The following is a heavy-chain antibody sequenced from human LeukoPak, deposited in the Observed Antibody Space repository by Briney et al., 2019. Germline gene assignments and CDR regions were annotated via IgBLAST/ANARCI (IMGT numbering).Heavy chain of an antibody. CDR2: IYYSGST. V-gene: IGHV4-30-4*08. CDR1: GGSISSGDYY. CDR3: AREVIAAAGTSKYYYYYMDV. D-gene: IGHD6-13*01. Sequence: SETLSLTCTVSGGSISSGDYYWSWIRQPPGKGLEWIGYIYYSGSTYYNPSLKSRVTISVDTSKNQFSLKLSSVTAADTAVYYCAREVIAAAGTSKYYYYYMDVWGKGTTVTVSS. J-gene: IGHJ6*03.